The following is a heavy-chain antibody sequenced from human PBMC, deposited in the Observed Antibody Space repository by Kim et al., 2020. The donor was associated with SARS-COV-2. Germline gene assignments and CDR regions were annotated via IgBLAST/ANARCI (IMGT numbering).Heavy chain of an antibody. Sequence: GGSLRLSCAASGFTFSSYAMHWVRQAPGKGLEWVAVISYDGSNKYYADSVKGRFTISRDNSKNTLYLQMNSLRAEDTAVYYCARDRRYYDSSGYYYVYYYYGMDVWGQGTTVTVSS. J-gene: IGHJ6*02. CDR2: ISYDGSNK. D-gene: IGHD3-22*01. V-gene: IGHV3-30*04. CDR3: ARDRRYYDSSGYYYVYYYYGMDV. CDR1: GFTFSSYA.